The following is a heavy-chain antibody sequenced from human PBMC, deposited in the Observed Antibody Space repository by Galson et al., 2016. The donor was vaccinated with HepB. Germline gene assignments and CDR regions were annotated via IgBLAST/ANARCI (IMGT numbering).Heavy chain of an antibody. J-gene: IGHJ4*02. CDR2: ISYDGGDK. V-gene: IGHV3-30*19. CDR3: AKLDCGRDCPRDD. Sequence: SLRLSCAASGFTFSRYGMHWVRQAPGKGLEWVAVISYDGGDKHYADSVKGRFTVSRDNSKNTLFLQMNSLRVEDTAVCYCAKLDCGRDCPRDDWGQGTQVTVS. D-gene: IGHD2-21*02. CDR1: GFTFSRYG.